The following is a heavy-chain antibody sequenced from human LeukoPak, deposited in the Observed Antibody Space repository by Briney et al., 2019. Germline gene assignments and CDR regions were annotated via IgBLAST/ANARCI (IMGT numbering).Heavy chain of an antibody. CDR3: ARDHAATFWYFDL. J-gene: IGHJ2*01. D-gene: IGHD6-25*01. Sequence: LPGGSLRLSCAVSGFTFSNYAMHWVRQAPGKGLEWVAIISDDGSSKYYTGSVKGRFTISRDNSKNTLDLQMNSLRGEDTAVYYCARDHAATFWYFDLWGRGTLVTVSS. CDR1: GFTFSNYA. V-gene: IGHV3-30-3*01. CDR2: ISDDGSSK.